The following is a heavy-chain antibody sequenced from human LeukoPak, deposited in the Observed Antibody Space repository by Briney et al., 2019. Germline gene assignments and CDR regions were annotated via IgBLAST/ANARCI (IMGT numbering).Heavy chain of an antibody. CDR3: ATVVVTDAFDI. V-gene: IGHV3-53*01. Sequence: PGGSLRLSCAASGFTVNNNYMSWVRQAPGKGLEWVSVIYSGGSTYYADSVKGRFTISRDNSKNTVYPQMNSLRAEDTAVYYCATVVVTDAFDIWGQGTMVTVSS. CDR1: GFTVNNNY. D-gene: IGHD2-15*01. J-gene: IGHJ3*02. CDR2: IYSGGST.